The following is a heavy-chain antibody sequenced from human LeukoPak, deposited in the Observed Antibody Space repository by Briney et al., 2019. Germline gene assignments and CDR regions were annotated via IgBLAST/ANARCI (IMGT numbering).Heavy chain of an antibody. D-gene: IGHD6-6*01. CDR2: ISSSSSTI. Sequence: GGSLRLSCAASGFTFSSYSMNWVRQAPGKGLEWVSYISSSSSTIYYADSVKGRFTISRDNAKNSLYLQMNSLRAEDTAVYYCASVSIAARPYYMDVWGKGTTVTVSS. CDR3: ASVSIAARPYYMDV. J-gene: IGHJ6*03. CDR1: GFTFSSYS. V-gene: IGHV3-48*01.